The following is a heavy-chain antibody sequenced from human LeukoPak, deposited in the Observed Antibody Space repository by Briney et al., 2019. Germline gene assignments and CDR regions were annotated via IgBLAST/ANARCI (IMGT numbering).Heavy chain of an antibody. CDR1: GYTFTSYD. CDR3: ARSKTRPSVQDFDI. V-gene: IGHV1-8*01. CDR2: MNPNSGNT. Sequence: ASVKVSCKASGYTFTSYDIDWVRPATGQGLEWMGWMNPNSGNTGYAQKFQGRVIMTRNTSISTAYMELSSLRSEDTAMYYCARSKTRPSVQDFDIWGQGTTVTVSS. D-gene: IGHD6-6*01. J-gene: IGHJ3*02.